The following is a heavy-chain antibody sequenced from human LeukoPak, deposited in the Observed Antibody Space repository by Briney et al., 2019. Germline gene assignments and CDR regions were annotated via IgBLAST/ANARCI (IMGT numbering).Heavy chain of an antibody. CDR3: AKDGTTLAYSSGWFGWDFDI. D-gene: IGHD6-19*01. J-gene: IGHJ3*02. CDR2: ISGSGGST. Sequence: PGGSLRLSCAASGFTFSSYAMSWVRQAPGKGLEWVSAISGSGGSTYYADSVKGRFTISRDNSKNTLYLQMNSLRAEDTAVYYCAKDGTTLAYSSGWFGWDFDIWGQGTMVTVSS. CDR1: GFTFSSYA. V-gene: IGHV3-23*01.